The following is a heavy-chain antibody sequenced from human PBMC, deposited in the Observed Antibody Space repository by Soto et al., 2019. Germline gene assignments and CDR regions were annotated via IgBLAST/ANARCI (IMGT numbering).Heavy chain of an antibody. CDR2: TSAYNGNT. Sequence: ASVKVSCKASGYTFTSYGISWVRQAPGQGLEWMGWTSAYNGNTNYPQNSQGRVTITRDTSASTAYMELSSLRSEDTAVYYCARFSGDGSGNNFDNWGQGTLVTVSS. CDR3: ARFSGDGSGNNFDN. D-gene: IGHD3-10*01. V-gene: IGHV1-18*01. CDR1: GYTFTSYG. J-gene: IGHJ4*02.